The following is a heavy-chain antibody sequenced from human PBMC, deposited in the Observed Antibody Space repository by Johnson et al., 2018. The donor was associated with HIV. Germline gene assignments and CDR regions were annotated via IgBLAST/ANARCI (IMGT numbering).Heavy chain of an antibody. Sequence: QVQLVESGGGLVKPGGSLRLSCAASGFTFSDYYMSWIRQAPGKGLEWVSYISSSGSTIYYADSVKGRFTISRDNAKKSLYLQMTSLRAEDTAMYYCARDRGQWLLGMSDAFDIWGQGTMVTVSS. CDR1: GFTFSDYY. CDR3: ARDRGQWLLGMSDAFDI. V-gene: IGHV3-11*04. CDR2: ISSSGSTI. D-gene: IGHD3-22*01. J-gene: IGHJ3*02.